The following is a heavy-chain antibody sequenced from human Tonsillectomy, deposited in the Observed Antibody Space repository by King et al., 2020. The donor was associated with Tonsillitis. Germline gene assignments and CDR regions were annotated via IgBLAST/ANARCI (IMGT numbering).Heavy chain of an antibody. V-gene: IGHV3-30*15. CDR3: ARDRKYYFDY. CDR2: ISSDGSNE. D-gene: IGHD6-6*01. CDR1: GFSFRSYA. J-gene: IGHJ4*02. Sequence: VQLVESGGGVVQPGRSLRLSCAASGFSFRSYAMHWVRQSPGKGLEWVAFISSDGSNEYYSDSVKGRFTISRDNSKNTLYLQMSSLGAEDTGVYYCARDRKYYFDYWGQGTLVTVSS.